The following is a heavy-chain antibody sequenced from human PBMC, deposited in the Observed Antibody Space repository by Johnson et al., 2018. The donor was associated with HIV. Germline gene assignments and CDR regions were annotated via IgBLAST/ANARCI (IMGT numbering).Heavy chain of an antibody. CDR2: IRYDGSNK. V-gene: IGHV3-33*08. D-gene: IGHD6-13*01. CDR3: AGGGYYDSISWSVGAFDI. CDR1: GFTFSSYG. J-gene: IGHJ3*02. Sequence: QEKLVESGGGVVQPGRSLRLSCAASGFTFSSYGMHWVRQAPGKGLEWVAFIRYDGSNKYYADSVKGRFTISRDNSKNTLYLQMNSLRAEDTAVYYCAGGGYYDSISWSVGAFDIWGQGTMVTVSS.